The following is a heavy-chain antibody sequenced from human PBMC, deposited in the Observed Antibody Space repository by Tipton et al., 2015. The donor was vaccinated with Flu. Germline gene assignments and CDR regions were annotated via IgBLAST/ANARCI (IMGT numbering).Heavy chain of an antibody. CDR1: GGSIGSFY. Sequence: TLSLTCTVSGGSIGSFYWNWIRQPPGKGLEWIGYIYNDKYTKYNPSLKSRVTISVDTSKKQFSLRLSSMTAADTAVYYCARRDYSTYVSDPKNWFDPWGQGTLVTVSS. D-gene: IGHD4-11*01. CDR3: ARRDYSTYVSDPKNWFDP. J-gene: IGHJ5*02. V-gene: IGHV4-4*09. CDR2: IYNDKYT.